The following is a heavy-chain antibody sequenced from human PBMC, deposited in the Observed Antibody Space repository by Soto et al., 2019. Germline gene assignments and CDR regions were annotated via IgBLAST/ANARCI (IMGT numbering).Heavy chain of an antibody. CDR3: ARISRGVAAKTRIHYYGMDV. V-gene: IGHV2-70*01. Sequence: SGPTLVNPTETLTLTCTFSGFSLSTSGMCGSWIRQPPGKALEWLALIDWDDDKYYSTSLKTRLTISKDTSQNQVVLTMTNMDPVDTATYYCARISRGVAAKTRIHYYGMDVWGQGTTVTVSS. CDR2: IDWDDDK. CDR1: GFSLSTSGMC. J-gene: IGHJ6*02. D-gene: IGHD3-10*01.